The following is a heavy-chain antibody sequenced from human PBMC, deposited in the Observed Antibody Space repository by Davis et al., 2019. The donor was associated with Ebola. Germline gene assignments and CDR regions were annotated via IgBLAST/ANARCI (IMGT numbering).Heavy chain of an antibody. CDR2: MNPNSGNT. CDR1: GYTFTSYD. D-gene: IGHD3-10*01. V-gene: IGHV1-8*01. Sequence: ASVKVSCKASGYTFTSYDINWVRQATGQGLEWMGWMNPNSGNTGYAQKFQGRVTMNSDTSTSTVYMDLSSLRSEDTAMYYCARGGVVPWFGDLAYWGQGTLVAVSS. CDR3: ARGGVVPWFGDLAY. J-gene: IGHJ4*02.